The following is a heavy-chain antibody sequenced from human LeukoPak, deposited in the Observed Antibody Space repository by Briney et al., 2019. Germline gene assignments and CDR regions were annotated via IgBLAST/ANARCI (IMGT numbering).Heavy chain of an antibody. D-gene: IGHD6-13*01. V-gene: IGHV4-61*02. J-gene: IGHJ6*02. CDR3: ARAGPIHSSSWYGYYYYGMDV. CDR2: IYTSGST. CDR1: GGSVSSGDYY. Sequence: SETLSLTCTVSGGSVSSGDYYWTWIRQPAGKGLEWIGRIYTSGSTSYSPSLKSRVTISLDTSKNQFSLRLSSVTAADTAVYYCARAGPIHSSSWYGYYYYGMDVWGQGTTVTVSS.